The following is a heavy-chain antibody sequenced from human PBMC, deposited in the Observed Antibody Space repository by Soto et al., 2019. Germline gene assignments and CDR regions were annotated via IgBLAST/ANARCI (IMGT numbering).Heavy chain of an antibody. D-gene: IGHD3-22*01. V-gene: IGHV3-30-3*01. CDR1: GFTFSSYA. CDR3: ARGDGGIVVVISDFDY. Sequence: GWSLRLSCAASGFTFSSYAMHWVRQAPGKGLEWVAVISYDGSNKYYADSVKGRFTISRDNSKNTLYLQMNSLRAEDTAVYYCARGDGGIVVVISDFDYWGQGTLVTVSS. CDR2: ISYDGSNK. J-gene: IGHJ4*02.